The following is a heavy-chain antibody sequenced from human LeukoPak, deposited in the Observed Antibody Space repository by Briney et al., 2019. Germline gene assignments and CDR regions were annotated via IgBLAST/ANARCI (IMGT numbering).Heavy chain of an antibody. D-gene: IGHD1-26*01. V-gene: IGHV3-23*01. CDR1: GFTFTSYS. J-gene: IGHJ4*02. CDR2: ISGGGGST. CDR3: AKGGKWDVTPFDY. Sequence: GGSLRLSCAASGFTFTSYSMNWGRQAPGKGLEWVSAISGGGGSTYYADSVKGRFTISRDNSKNTLYLQVNSLRAEDTAVYYCAKGGKWDVTPFDYWGQGTLVTVSS.